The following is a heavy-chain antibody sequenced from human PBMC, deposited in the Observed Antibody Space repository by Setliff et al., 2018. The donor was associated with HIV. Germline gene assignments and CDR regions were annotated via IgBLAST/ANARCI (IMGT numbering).Heavy chain of an antibody. CDR1: GGSFGDNY. CDR2: INQDGNI. CDR3: ARGLPRYDLWSGPSSRFDY. V-gene: IGHV4-34*01. D-gene: IGHD3-3*01. Sequence: SETLSLTCAAYGGSFGDNYWNWIRQPPGKGLEWIGEINQDGNINYNPSLKSRVIISLDTSKKQFSLILRSVTAADTAVYFCARGLPRYDLWSGPSSRFDYWGQGTLVTVSS. J-gene: IGHJ4*02.